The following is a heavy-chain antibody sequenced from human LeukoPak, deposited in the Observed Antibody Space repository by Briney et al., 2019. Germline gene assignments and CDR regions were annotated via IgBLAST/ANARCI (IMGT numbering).Heavy chain of an antibody. CDR1: GGSFSGYY. Sequence: PSETLSLTCAVYGGSFSGYYWSWIRQPPGKGLEWIGEINHSGSTNYNPSLKSRVTISVDTSKNQFSLKLGSVTAADTAVYYCARVVIGGNFDYWGQGTLVTVSS. J-gene: IGHJ4*02. D-gene: IGHD3-22*01. CDR3: ARVVIGGNFDY. CDR2: INHSGST. V-gene: IGHV4-34*01.